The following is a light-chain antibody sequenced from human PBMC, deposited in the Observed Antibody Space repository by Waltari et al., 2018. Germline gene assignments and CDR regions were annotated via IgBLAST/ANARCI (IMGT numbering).Light chain of an antibody. J-gene: IGKJ2*01. CDR2: FKS. CDR3: QQSYGPPYT. V-gene: IGKV1-39*01. Sequence: DIQMTQSPSSLSASLGDRVTITCRANQSISKYLNWYQQRPGQAPKILVSFKSSLQSGVPSRFSGSGSETDFTLTINTLQPEDFATYFCQQSYGPPYTFGQGTRLEIK. CDR1: QSISKY.